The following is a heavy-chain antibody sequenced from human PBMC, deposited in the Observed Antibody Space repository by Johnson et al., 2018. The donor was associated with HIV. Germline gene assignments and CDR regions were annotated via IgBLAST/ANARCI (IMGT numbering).Heavy chain of an antibody. Sequence: VQLVESGGGLIQPGGSLRLSCAASGFTVSSNCMNWVRQAPGKGLEWVSHISSSGTTTYYADSVRGRFTISRDNAKNSLYLQMNSLRAEDTAVYYCAKERGYDSSGYNRWYVPDAFDIWGQGTMVTVSS. CDR2: ISSSGTTT. CDR3: AKERGYDSSGYNRWYVPDAFDI. V-gene: IGHV3-48*04. CDR1: GFTVSSNC. J-gene: IGHJ3*02. D-gene: IGHD3-22*01.